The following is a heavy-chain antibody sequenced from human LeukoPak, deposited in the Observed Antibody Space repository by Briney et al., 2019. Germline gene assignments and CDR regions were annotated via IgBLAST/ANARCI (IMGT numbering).Heavy chain of an antibody. CDR3: ARGGLVGSRTCMDV. CDR2: IYYSGST. Sequence: SETLSLTCTVSGVSISSSSYSWGWVRQPPGKGLEWIGSIYYSGSTYYNPSLKSRVTISVDTSKNQFSLKLSSVTAADTAVYYCARGGLVGSRTCMDVWGKGTTVTVSS. J-gene: IGHJ6*04. V-gene: IGHV4-39*07. D-gene: IGHD3-10*01. CDR1: GVSISSSSYS.